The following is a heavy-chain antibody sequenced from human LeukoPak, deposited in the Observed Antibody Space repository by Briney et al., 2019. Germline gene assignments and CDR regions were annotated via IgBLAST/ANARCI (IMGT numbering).Heavy chain of an antibody. D-gene: IGHD3-9*01. CDR1: GGSISSSSYY. J-gene: IGHJ5*02. CDR2: IYYSGST. V-gene: IGHV4-39*07. Sequence: SETLSLTCTVSGGSISSSSYYWGWIRQPPGKGLEWIGSIYYSGSTYYNPSLKSRVTISVDTSKNQFSLKLSSVTAADTAVYYCARGVYFDWLPWGQGTLVTVSS. CDR3: ARGVYFDWLP.